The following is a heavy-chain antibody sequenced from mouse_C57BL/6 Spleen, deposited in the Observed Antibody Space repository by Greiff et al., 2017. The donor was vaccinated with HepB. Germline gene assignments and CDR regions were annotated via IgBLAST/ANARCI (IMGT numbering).Heavy chain of an antibody. Sequence: EVQLVESGGGLVKPGGSLKLSCAASGFTFSSYAMSWVRQTPEKRLEWVATISDGGSYTYYPDNVKGRFTISRDNAKNNLYLQMSHLKSEDTAMYYCARDIGPYDSYAMDYWGQGTSVTVSS. CDR1: GFTFSSYA. V-gene: IGHV5-4*01. CDR3: ARDIGPYDSYAMDY. CDR2: ISDGGSYT. J-gene: IGHJ4*01.